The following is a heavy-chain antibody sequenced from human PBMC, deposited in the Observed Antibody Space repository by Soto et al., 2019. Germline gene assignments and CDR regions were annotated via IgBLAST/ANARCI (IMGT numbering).Heavy chain of an antibody. CDR2: IIPILGIA. J-gene: IGHJ4*02. V-gene: IGHV1-69*04. CDR3: ARDLGSSGYSPHYYFDY. D-gene: IGHD3-22*01. CDR1: GGTFSSYT. Sequence: ASVKVSCKASGGTFSSYTISWVRQAPGQGLEWMGRIIPILGIANYAQKFQGRVTITADKSTSTAYMELSSLRSEDTAVYYCARDLGSSGYSPHYYFDYWGQGTLVTVSS.